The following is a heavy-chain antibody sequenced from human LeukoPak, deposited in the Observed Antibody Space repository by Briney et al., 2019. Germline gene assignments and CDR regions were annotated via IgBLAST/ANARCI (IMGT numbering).Heavy chain of an antibody. CDR1: GFTFSSYA. V-gene: IGHV3-23*01. D-gene: IGHD3-3*01. CDR3: AKGSRITIFPPFDP. J-gene: IGHJ5*02. CDR2: ISGSGGGT. Sequence: GGSLRLSCAASGFTFSSYAMSWVRQAPGKGLEWVSAISGSGGGTYYADSVKGRFTISRDNSKNTLYLQMNSLRAEDTAVYYCAKGSRITIFPPFDPWGQGTLVTVSS.